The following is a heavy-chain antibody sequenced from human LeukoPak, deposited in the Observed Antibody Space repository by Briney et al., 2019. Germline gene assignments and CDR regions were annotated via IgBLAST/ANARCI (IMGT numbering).Heavy chain of an antibody. CDR1: GFTFSSSA. D-gene: IGHD2-15*01. J-gene: IGHJ4*02. Sequence: PGGSLRLSCAASGFTFSSSAMSWVRQAPGKGLEWVSAISNNGGYTYYADSVQGRFTISRDNSKSTLCLQMNSLRAEDTAVYYCARDPGGYCSGGSCYSELPDYWGQGTLVTVSS. CDR2: ISNNGGYT. CDR3: ARDPGGYCSGGSCYSELPDY. V-gene: IGHV3-23*01.